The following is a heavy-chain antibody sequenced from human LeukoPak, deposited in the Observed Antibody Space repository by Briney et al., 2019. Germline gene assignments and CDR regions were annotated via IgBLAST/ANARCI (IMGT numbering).Heavy chain of an antibody. Sequence: ASVKVSCKASGYTFTISDYMHWVRQAPGQGLEWMGIINPSDGTTFYAQKFQGRVTMTRDTSTNTVYMELSSLRSEDTDVFYCARGPTDMDFDYWGQGSLVTVSS. CDR3: ARGPTDMDFDY. V-gene: IGHV1-46*01. CDR1: GYTFTISDY. J-gene: IGHJ4*02. CDR2: INPSDGTT.